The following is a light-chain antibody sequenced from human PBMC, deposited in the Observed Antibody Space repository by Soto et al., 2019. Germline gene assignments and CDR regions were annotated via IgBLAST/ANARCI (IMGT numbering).Light chain of an antibody. CDR1: QSVSSY. CDR2: DTS. J-gene: IGKJ2*01. V-gene: IGKV3-11*01. CDR3: QQRSNWPPKYT. Sequence: EIVLTQSPATLSLSPGERATLSCRASQSVSSYLAWYQQKPGQAPRLLIYDTSNRATGIPARFSGSGSGTDFTLIISRLEPEDFAVYYCQQRSNWPPKYTFGQGTKLEIK.